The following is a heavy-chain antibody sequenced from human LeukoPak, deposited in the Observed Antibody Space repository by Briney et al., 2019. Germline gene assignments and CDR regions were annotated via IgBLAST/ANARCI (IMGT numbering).Heavy chain of an antibody. Sequence: GGSLRLSCAASGFTFDDYAMHWVRQAPGKGLEWVSLISWDGGRTYYADSVKGRFTISRDNSKNSLYLQMNSLRAKDTALYYCAKDKFDGTGSYYFDYWGQGTLVTVSS. CDR3: AKDKFDGTGSYYFDY. CDR1: GFTFDDYA. CDR2: ISWDGGRT. D-gene: IGHD3-10*01. V-gene: IGHV3-43D*03. J-gene: IGHJ4*02.